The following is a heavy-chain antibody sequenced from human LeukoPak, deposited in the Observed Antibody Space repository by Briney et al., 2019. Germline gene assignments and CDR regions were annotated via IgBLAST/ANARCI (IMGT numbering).Heavy chain of an antibody. J-gene: IGHJ2*01. CDR2: ISSSSSHI. V-gene: IGHV3-21*01. CDR1: GFTFSSYS. CDR3: ARIPWSEWYFDL. Sequence: AGGSLRLSCAASGFTFSSYSMNWVRQAPGKGLEWVSSISSSSSHIYYADSVKGRFTISRNNARNSLYLQMNSLRAEDTAVYYCARIPWSEWYFDLWGRGTLVTVSS. D-gene: IGHD3-3*01.